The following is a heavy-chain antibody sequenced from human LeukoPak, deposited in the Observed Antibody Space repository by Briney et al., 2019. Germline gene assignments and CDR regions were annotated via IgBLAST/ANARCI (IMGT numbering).Heavy chain of an antibody. CDR2: IYSGGST. D-gene: IGHD6-19*01. Sequence: PGGSLRLSCAASGFSVSSNYMSWVRQAPGKELECVSIIYSGGSTYYADPVKGRFTISRDDFKHTVYLQMNNLRAEDTAVYYCARASEGSAWYVDSWGQGTLVTVSS. CDR1: GFSVSSNY. V-gene: IGHV3-53*01. CDR3: ARASEGSAWYVDS. J-gene: IGHJ4*02.